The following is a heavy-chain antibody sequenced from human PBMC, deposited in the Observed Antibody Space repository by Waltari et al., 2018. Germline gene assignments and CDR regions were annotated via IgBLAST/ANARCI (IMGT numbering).Heavy chain of an antibody. Sequence: EVQLVESGGGLVQPGRSLRLSCAASGFTFDDYALHWVRQAPGKGLEWVSGISWNSGSIGYADSVKGRFTISRDNAKNSLYLQMNSLRAEDMALYYCAKDISAWGATSFDYWGQGTLVTVSS. D-gene: IGHD1-26*01. CDR1: GFTFDDYA. V-gene: IGHV3-9*03. CDR3: AKDISAWGATSFDY. CDR2: ISWNSGSI. J-gene: IGHJ4*02.